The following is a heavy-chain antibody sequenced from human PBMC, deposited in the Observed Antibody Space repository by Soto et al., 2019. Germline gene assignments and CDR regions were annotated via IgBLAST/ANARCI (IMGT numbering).Heavy chain of an antibody. Sequence: QVQLVQSGAEVKKPGASVKLSCKASGYTFNTYYIHWVRQAPGQGLEWMGIINPRGGSTTYAQKFQGRVTMTGDTSTSTIYMELSSLTSEDTAFYFCARDLPTSTRASDHWGQGTLVTVSS. J-gene: IGHJ4*02. CDR1: GYTFNTYY. V-gene: IGHV1-46*02. CDR2: INPRGGST. CDR3: ARDLPTSTRASDH. D-gene: IGHD3-10*01.